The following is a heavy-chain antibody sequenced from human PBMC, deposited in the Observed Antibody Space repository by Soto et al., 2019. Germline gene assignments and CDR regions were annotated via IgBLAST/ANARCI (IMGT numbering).Heavy chain of an antibody. CDR3: AKVFRRGGAYQLPPDY. CDR1: GFTFSSYG. J-gene: IGHJ4*02. V-gene: IGHV3-30*18. Sequence: GGSLRLSCAASGFTFSSYGMHWVRQAPGKGLEWVAVISYDGSNKYYADSVKGRFTISRDNSKNTLYLQMNSLRAEDTAVYYCAKVFRRGGAYQLPPDYWGQGTLVTVSS. CDR2: ISYDGSNK. D-gene: IGHD2-2*01.